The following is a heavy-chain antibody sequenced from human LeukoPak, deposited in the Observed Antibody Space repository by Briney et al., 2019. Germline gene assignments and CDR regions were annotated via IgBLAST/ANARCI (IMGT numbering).Heavy chain of an antibody. J-gene: IGHJ4*02. CDR3: ARSPRGYSDGFSFDY. CDR2: ISYDGVNK. Sequence: PGRSLRLSCAASGFTFSSYAMHWVRQAPGKGLEWAAVISYDGVNKYYADSVKGRITISRDNSKNTLYLQMNSLRAEDTAVYYCARSPRGYSDGFSFDYWGPGTLVTVPS. D-gene: IGHD5-18*01. CDR1: GFTFSSYA. V-gene: IGHV3-30*01.